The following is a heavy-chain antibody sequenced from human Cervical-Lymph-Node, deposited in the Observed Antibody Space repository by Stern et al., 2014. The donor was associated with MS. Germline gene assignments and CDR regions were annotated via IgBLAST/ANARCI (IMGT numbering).Heavy chain of an antibody. CDR2: IIPIFGTA. Sequence: MQLVESGAEVKKPGSSVKVSCKASGGTFSTYSISWVRQAPGQGLEWMGGIIPIFGTANYAQRFQGRVTITADESTSTAHMELSSLRSEDTAVYYCARDRLRYSSSSSRRGYGMDVWGQGTTVTVSS. J-gene: IGHJ6*02. CDR3: ARDRLRYSSSSSRRGYGMDV. V-gene: IGHV1-69*01. CDR1: GGTFSTYS. D-gene: IGHD6-6*01.